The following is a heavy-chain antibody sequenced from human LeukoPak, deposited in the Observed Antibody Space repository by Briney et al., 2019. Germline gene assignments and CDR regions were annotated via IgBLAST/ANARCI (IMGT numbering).Heavy chain of an antibody. Sequence: ASVKVSCKASGYTFTGYYMHWVRQAPGQGLEWMGWTNPNSGGTNYAQKFQGRVTMTRDTSISTAYMELSRLRSDDTAVYYCAREDRDIVVVVAAMIDYWGQGTLVTVSS. V-gene: IGHV1-2*02. CDR3: AREDRDIVVVVAAMIDY. CDR2: TNPNSGGT. CDR1: GYTFTGYY. D-gene: IGHD2-15*01. J-gene: IGHJ4*02.